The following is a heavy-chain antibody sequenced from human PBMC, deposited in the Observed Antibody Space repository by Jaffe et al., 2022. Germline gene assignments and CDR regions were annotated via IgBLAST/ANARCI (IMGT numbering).Heavy chain of an antibody. CDR1: GFSISGGFY. CDR2: IYHSGST. J-gene: IGHJ4*02. V-gene: IGHV4-38-2*02. Sequence: QVQLQESGPGLVKSSETLSLTCAVSGFSISGGFYWAWIRQPPGKGLEWIGNIYHSGSTHYNPSLKSRVTISVDTSKNQFSLKVSSVTAADTAVYYCARDWLGMYEYYFDHWGQGTLVTVSS. CDR3: ARDWLGMYEYYFDH. D-gene: IGHD6-19*01.